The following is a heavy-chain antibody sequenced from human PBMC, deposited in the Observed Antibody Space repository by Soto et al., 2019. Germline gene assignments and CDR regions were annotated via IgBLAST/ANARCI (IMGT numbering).Heavy chain of an antibody. CDR3: ARHHGPTTSENWFDP. V-gene: IGHV1-18*01. J-gene: IGHJ5*02. D-gene: IGHD5-12*01. CDR1: GYTFFTYD. CDR2: ISTYSGDT. Sequence: ASVKVSCKASGYTFFTYDIRWVRQAPGHGLEWMGWISTYSGDTKYAQKFQGRVTMTTDTSTTTAYLELRSLRSDDTAVYYCARHHGPTTSENWFDPWGQGTLVTVSS.